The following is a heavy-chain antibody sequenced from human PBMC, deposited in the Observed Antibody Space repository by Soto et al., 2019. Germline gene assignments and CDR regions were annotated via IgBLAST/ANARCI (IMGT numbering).Heavy chain of an antibody. CDR1: GGSISSYY. CDR2: IYYSGRT. V-gene: IGHV4-59*01. CDR3: TKLPWAASGGIFHP. D-gene: IGHD4-17*01. J-gene: IGHJ5*02. Sequence: SETLSLTCTVSGGSISSYYWSWIRQPPGKGLEWIGYIYYSGRTNYNPSLKSRVTISVDTSKNQFSLKLSSVTTADTAVYYCTKLPWAASGGIFHPLGQATLVTV.